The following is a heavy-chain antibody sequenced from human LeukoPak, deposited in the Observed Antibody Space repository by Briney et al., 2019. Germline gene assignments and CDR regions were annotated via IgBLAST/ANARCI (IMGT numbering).Heavy chain of an antibody. Sequence: PGGSLRLSCTASGFTFSSYAMSWVRQAPGKGLDWVSAISGSGGSTYYADSVKGRFTISRDNSKNTLYLQMNSLRAEDTAVYYCAKGYSSGWTSLSSWGQGTLVTVSS. D-gene: IGHD6-19*01. CDR3: AKGYSSGWTSLSS. CDR1: GFTFSSYA. CDR2: ISGSGGST. V-gene: IGHV3-23*01. J-gene: IGHJ5*02.